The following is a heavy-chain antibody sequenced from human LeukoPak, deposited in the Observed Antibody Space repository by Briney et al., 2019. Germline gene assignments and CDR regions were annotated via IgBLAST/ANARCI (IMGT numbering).Heavy chain of an antibody. CDR3: AKDPYGGTYPSYFDY. J-gene: IGHJ4*02. V-gene: IGHV3-30*02. D-gene: IGHD1-26*01. Sequence: GGSLRLSCAASGFTLSSYGMNWVRQTPGKGLDWVAFLRYDGSTAFYEDSVKGRFTISRDSSKNTLYLQMNSLTPADTAIYYCAKDPYGGTYPSYFDYWGQGTLVTVSS. CDR2: LRYDGSTA. CDR1: GFTLSSYG.